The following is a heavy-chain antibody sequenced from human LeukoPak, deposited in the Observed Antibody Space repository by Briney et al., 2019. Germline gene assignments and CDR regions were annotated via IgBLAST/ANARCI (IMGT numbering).Heavy chain of an antibody. CDR3: TTETYYDILTGYYRFDY. V-gene: IGHV3-15*01. J-gene: IGHJ4*02. D-gene: IGHD3-9*01. Sequence: GGSLRLSCAASGFTFSNAWTSWVRQAPGKGLEWVGRIKSKTDGGTTDYAAPVKGRFTISRDDSKNTLYLQMNSLKTEDTAVYYCTTETYYDILTGYYRFDYWGQGTLVTVSS. CDR1: GFTFSNAW. CDR2: IKSKTDGGTT.